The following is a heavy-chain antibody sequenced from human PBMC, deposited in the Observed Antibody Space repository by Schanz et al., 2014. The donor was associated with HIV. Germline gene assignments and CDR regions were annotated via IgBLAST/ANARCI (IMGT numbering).Heavy chain of an antibody. V-gene: IGHV3-48*03. D-gene: IGHD1-1*01. Sequence: EVQLVESGGGLVQPGGSLRLSCAASGFVFSSYAMHWVRQAPGKGLEWLSRISNSGSLKSYADSVKGRFTISRDNTKNSLYLQMNSLRGEDTAVYYCATDGGLERAFGFWGQGTLVTVSS. CDR2: ISNSGSLK. J-gene: IGHJ4*02. CDR3: ATDGGLERAFGF. CDR1: GFVFSSYA.